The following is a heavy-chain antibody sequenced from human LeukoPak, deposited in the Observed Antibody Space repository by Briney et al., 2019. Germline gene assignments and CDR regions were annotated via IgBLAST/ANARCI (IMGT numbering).Heavy chain of an antibody. V-gene: IGHV4-34*01. CDR1: GESLSKYY. D-gene: IGHD1-26*01. CDR3: ASSVGSTDY. J-gene: IGHJ4*02. CDR2: INHRGST. Sequence: SETMSLTCAVYGESLSKYYWTWIRQSPGKGLEWIGEINHRGSTNLNPSLKSRVTLSVDTSKHQFSLKLTSVTAADAAVYYCASSVGSTDYWGQGTLVTVSS.